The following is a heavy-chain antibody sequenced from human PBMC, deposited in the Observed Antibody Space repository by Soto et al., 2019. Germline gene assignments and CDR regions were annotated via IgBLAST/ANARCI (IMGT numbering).Heavy chain of an antibody. J-gene: IGHJ3*01. CDR1: GFTFSSYG. CDR3: ARDRGPMVKSGAFAV. Sequence: QVQLVESGGGVVQPGRSLRLSCAASGFTFSSYGMHWVRQAPGKGLEWVAVISYDGSNKYYVDSVKGRFTISRDNSKNTLYLQMNSLRAEDTAVYYCARDRGPMVKSGAFAVWGQGTMVTVSS. V-gene: IGHV3-30*03. D-gene: IGHD5-18*01. CDR2: ISYDGSNK.